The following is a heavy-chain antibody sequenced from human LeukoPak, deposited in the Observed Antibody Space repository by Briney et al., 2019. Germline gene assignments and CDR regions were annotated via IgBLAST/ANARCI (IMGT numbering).Heavy chain of an antibody. Sequence: GGSLRPSCAASGFTFSRYWMSWVRQAPGKGLEWVANIKPDGNEKYYVDSAKGRFTISRDDAKNSLYLQINSLRADDTAMYYCAREAGWDKFDYWGQGTLVTVSS. J-gene: IGHJ4*02. V-gene: IGHV3-7*05. CDR2: IKPDGNEK. D-gene: IGHD6-19*01. CDR1: GFTFSRYW. CDR3: AREAGWDKFDY.